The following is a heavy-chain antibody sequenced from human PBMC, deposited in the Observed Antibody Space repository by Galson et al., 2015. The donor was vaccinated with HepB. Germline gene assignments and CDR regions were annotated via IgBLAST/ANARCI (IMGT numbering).Heavy chain of an antibody. J-gene: IGHJ4*02. D-gene: IGHD6-19*01. CDR2: IYYSGST. CDR3: ARLPIAVGGFDY. V-gene: IGHV4-39*01. Sequence: TLSLTCTVSGGSISSSSYYWGWIRQPPGKGLEWIGSIYYSGSTYYNPSLKSRVTISVDTSKNQFSLKLSSVTAADTAVYYCARLPIAVGGFDYWGQGTLVTVSS. CDR1: GGSISSSSYY.